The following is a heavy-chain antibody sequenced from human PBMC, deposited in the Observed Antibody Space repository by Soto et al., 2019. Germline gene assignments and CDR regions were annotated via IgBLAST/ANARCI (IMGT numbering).Heavy chain of an antibody. J-gene: IGHJ4*02. CDR1: GYTFTSYG. CDR3: AREQPTYYYDSSGRGPDY. Sequence: GASVKVSCKASGYTFTSYGISWVRQAPGRGLEWMGWISAYNGNTNYAQKLQGRVTMTTDTSTSTAYMELRSLRSDDTAVYYCAREQPTYYYDSSGRGPDYWGQGTLVTVSS. V-gene: IGHV1-18*01. CDR2: ISAYNGNT. D-gene: IGHD3-22*01.